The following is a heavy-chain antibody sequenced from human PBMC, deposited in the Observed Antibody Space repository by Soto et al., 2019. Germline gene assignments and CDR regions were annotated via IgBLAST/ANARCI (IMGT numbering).Heavy chain of an antibody. CDR2: ISAYNGNT. V-gene: IGHV1-18*04. D-gene: IGHD3-3*01. Sequence: GXSVKVSFKASGYTFTSYGISWVRQAPGQGLEWMGWISAYNGNTNYAQKLQGRVTMTTDTSTSTAYMELRSLRPDDTAVYYCARDPRLRFLEWLSYGMDVWGQGTTVTVSS. CDR1: GYTFTSYG. CDR3: ARDPRLRFLEWLSYGMDV. J-gene: IGHJ6*02.